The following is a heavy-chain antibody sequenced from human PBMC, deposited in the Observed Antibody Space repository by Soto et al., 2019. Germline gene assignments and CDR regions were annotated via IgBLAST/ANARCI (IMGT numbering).Heavy chain of an antibody. CDR1: GYSFTSYW. CDR3: ASSPRGYCSSTSCRELGNYYGMDV. V-gene: IGHV5-10-1*01. CDR2: IDPSNSYT. D-gene: IGHD2-2*01. Sequence: GESLKISCKGSGYSFTSYWISWVRQMPGKGLEWMGRIDPSNSYTNYSPSFQGRVTISADKSIITAYLQWSSLKASDTAMYYCASSPRGYCSSTSCRELGNYYGMDVWGQGT. J-gene: IGHJ6*02.